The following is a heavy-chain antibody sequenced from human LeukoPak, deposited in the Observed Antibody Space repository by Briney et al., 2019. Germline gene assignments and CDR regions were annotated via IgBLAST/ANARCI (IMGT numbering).Heavy chain of an antibody. J-gene: IGHJ3*02. V-gene: IGHV3-7*05. CDR3: ARLAPVIKAFDI. CDR2: IKHDGSEK. CDR1: GFTFSSYW. D-gene: IGHD2-21*01. Sequence: PGGSLRLSCAASGFTFSSYWMSWVRQAPGKGLEWVGNIKHDGSEKNYVDSVKGRFIMSRDNAKNSLYLQMNSLRAEETAVYYCARLAPVIKAFDIWGQGTMVTVSS.